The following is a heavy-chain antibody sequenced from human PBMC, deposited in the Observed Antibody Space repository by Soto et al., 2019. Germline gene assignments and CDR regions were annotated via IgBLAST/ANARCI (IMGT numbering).Heavy chain of an antibody. Sequence: QVQLVESGGGVVQPGRSLRLSCAASGFTFSSYGMHWVRQAPGKGLEWVAVISYDGSNKYYADSVKGRFTISRDNSKNTLYLQMNSLRAEDTAVYYCAKVRFDQAVTTCYDYGMVVWGQGTTVTVSS. J-gene: IGHJ6*02. D-gene: IGHD4-17*01. CDR2: ISYDGSNK. CDR1: GFTFSSYG. V-gene: IGHV3-30*18. CDR3: AKVRFDQAVTTCYDYGMVV.